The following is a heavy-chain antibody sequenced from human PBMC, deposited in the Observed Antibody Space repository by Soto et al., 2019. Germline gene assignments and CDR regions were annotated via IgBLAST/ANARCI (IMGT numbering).Heavy chain of an antibody. V-gene: IGHV4-34*01. CDR2: INHSGST. CDR3: ARGSSRWDY. D-gene: IGHD6-13*01. J-gene: IGHJ4*02. Sequence: SGTLSLTWAGYGGSFRGYYWSWIRQPPGKGLEWIGEINHSGSTNYNPSLKSRVTISVDTSKNQFSLRLSSVTAADTAMYYCARGSSRWDYWGQGTLVTVSS. CDR1: GGSFRGYY.